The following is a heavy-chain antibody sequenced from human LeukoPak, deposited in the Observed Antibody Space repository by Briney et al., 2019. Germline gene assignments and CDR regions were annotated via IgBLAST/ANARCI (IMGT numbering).Heavy chain of an antibody. D-gene: IGHD3-9*01. CDR3: ARLHYDVLTGPFDY. CDR1: GITVSTNY. CDR2: IYSGGGT. Sequence: GGSLRLSCAASGITVSTNYMSWVRQAPGKGLEWVSIIYSGGGTYYADSVKGRFTISRENSKNTLWLQMNSLRAEDTAVYYCARLHYDVLTGPFDYWGRGTLVTVSS. V-gene: IGHV3-66*04. J-gene: IGHJ4*02.